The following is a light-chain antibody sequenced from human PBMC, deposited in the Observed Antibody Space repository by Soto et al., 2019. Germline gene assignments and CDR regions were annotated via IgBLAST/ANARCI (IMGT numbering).Light chain of an antibody. J-gene: IGKJ1*01. V-gene: IGKV3-20*01. CDR3: QQYGSSPRT. Sequence: EIVLTQSPGTLSLSPGERATLSCRASQSVSVNSLAWYQQKGGQAPRLLIYAASTRATGVPDRFSGTGSGTDFALTISRLETEDFAVYYCQQYGSSPRTFGQGTKVDIK. CDR2: AAS. CDR1: QSVSVNS.